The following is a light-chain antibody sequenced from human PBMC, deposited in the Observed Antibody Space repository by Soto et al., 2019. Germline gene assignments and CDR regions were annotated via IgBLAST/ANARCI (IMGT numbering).Light chain of an antibody. Sequence: DIQMTQSPSTLSASVGDRVTITCRASQSISSWLAWYQQKLGRAPRLLIYDASSLESGVPSRFSGSGYGTEFTLAISGLQPDDFATYYCQQYNTYSSPSFGGGTKVEIK. CDR1: QSISSW. J-gene: IGKJ4*01. V-gene: IGKV1-5*01. CDR3: QQYNTYSSPS. CDR2: DAS.